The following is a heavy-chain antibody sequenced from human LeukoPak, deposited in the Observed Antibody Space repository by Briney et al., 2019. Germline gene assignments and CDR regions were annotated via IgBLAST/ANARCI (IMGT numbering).Heavy chain of an antibody. V-gene: IGHV1-3*04. J-gene: IGHJ1*01. D-gene: IGHD3-10*01. CDR3: ARVPLSDASGRYYSH. CDR2: INTGNGNT. Sequence: ASVKVSCKTSGYSFANYGMHWVRQAPRQSLEWTGWINTGNGNTKSSQKFQDRVALTRDTSASTAYMELNSLSPEDTAVYYCARVPLSDASGRYYSHWGQGTLVTVSS. CDR1: GYSFANYG.